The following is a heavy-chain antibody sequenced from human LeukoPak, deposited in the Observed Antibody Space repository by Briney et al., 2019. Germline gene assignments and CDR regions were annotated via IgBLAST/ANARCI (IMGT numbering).Heavy chain of an antibody. CDR2: ISSNGGST. Sequence: GGSLRLSCAASGFTFSSYAMHWVRQAPGKGLEYVSAISSNGGSTYYANSVKGRFTISRDNSKNTLYLQMNSLRAEDTAVYYCAKDVGGSGSYYTHLYYFDYWGQGTLVTVSS. V-gene: IGHV3-64*01. D-gene: IGHD3-10*01. CDR1: GFTFSSYA. CDR3: AKDVGGSGSYYTHLYYFDY. J-gene: IGHJ4*02.